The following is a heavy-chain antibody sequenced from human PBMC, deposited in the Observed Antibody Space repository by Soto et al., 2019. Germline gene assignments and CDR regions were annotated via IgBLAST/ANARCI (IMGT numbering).Heavy chain of an antibody. D-gene: IGHD3-10*01. V-gene: IGHV3-23*01. CDR2: ISGSGGST. CDR3: AKDPPWGYYGSGSYYGTYFDY. Sequence: GGSLRLSCAASGFTFSSYAMSWVRQAPGKGLEWVSAISGSGGSTYYADSVKGRFTISRDNSKNTLYLQMNSLRAEDTAVYYCAKDPPWGYYGSGSYYGTYFDYWGQGTLVTV. CDR1: GFTFSSYA. J-gene: IGHJ4*02.